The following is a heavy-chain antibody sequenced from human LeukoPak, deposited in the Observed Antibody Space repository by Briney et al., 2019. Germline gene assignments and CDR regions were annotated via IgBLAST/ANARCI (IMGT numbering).Heavy chain of an antibody. CDR3: KREGYSGYDLNYYYYYMDV. V-gene: IGHV1-69*02. J-gene: IGHJ6*03. Sequence: ASVKVSCKASGGTFSSYTISWVRQAPGQGLEWMGRIIPILGIANYAQKFQGRVTITADESTSTAYMELSSLRSEDTAVYYCKREGYSGYDLNYYYYYMDVWGKGTTVTVSS. D-gene: IGHD5-12*01. CDR2: IIPILGIA. CDR1: GGTFSSYT.